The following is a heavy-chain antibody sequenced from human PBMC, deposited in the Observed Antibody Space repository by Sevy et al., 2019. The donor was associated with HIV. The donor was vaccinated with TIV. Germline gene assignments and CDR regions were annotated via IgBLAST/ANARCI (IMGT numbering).Heavy chain of an antibody. Sequence: SETLSLTCTVSVGSISSYYWSWIRQPPGKGLEWIGYIYYSGSTNYNPSLKSRVTISVDTSKNQFSLKLSSVTAADTAVYYCARTLYYVHSFDYWGQGTLVTVSS. V-gene: IGHV4-59*13. CDR1: VGSISSYY. J-gene: IGHJ4*02. D-gene: IGHD1-26*01. CDR3: ARTLYYVHSFDY. CDR2: IYYSGST.